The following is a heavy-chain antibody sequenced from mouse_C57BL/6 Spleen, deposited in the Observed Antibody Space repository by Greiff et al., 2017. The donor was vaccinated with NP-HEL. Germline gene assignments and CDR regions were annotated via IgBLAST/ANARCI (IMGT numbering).Heavy chain of an antibody. CDR3: AREDYYYGSSYGGFAY. V-gene: IGHV1-59*01. Sequence: QVQLQQPGAELVRPGTSVKLSCKASGYTFTSYWMHWVKQRPGQGLEWIGVIDPSDSYTNYNQKFKGKATLTVDTSSSTAYMQLSSLTSEDSAVYYCAREDYYYGSSYGGFAYWGQGTLVTVSA. CDR2: IDPSDSYT. D-gene: IGHD1-1*01. J-gene: IGHJ3*01. CDR1: GYTFTSYW.